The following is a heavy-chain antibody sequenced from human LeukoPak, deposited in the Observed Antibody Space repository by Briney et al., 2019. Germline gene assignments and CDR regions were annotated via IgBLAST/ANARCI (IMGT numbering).Heavy chain of an antibody. CDR2: INIDGATT. Sequence: QPGGSLRLSCAASGFTFSGYWMHWVRQAPGKGLEWVSRINIDGATTNYADSVKGRFTISRDNAKNTLHLQMNSLRADDTAVYYCVRGAVGTGVWFDPWGQGTLVTVSP. J-gene: IGHJ5*02. D-gene: IGHD1-26*01. CDR3: VRGAVGTGVWFDP. CDR1: GFTFSGYW. V-gene: IGHV3-74*01.